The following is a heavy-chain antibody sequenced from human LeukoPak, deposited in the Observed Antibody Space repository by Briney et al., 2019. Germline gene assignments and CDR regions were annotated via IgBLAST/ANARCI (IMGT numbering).Heavy chain of an antibody. D-gene: IGHD3-22*01. V-gene: IGHV3-53*01. Sequence: PGGSLSLSCAVSGFIFSSNYMTWVRQAPGKGLEGVSLFYSGGSTYYADSVKGRFTISRDNSKNTLDLQMNSLRAEDTAIYYCARVITMMGRAFDIWGQGTMVTVSS. CDR2: FYSGGST. CDR3: ARVITMMGRAFDI. J-gene: IGHJ3*02. CDR1: GFIFSSNY.